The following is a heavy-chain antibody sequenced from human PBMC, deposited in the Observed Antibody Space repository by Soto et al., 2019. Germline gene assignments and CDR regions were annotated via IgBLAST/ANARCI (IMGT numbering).Heavy chain of an antibody. CDR3: ARSSLAAVFDY. V-gene: IGHV3-33*01. D-gene: IGHD6-13*01. CDR2: IWYDGSNK. J-gene: IGHJ4*02. CDR1: RFTFSSYG. Sequence: QVQLVESGGGVVQPGRSLRLSCAASRFTFSSYGMHWVRQAPGKGLEWVAVIWYDGSNKYYADSVKGRFTISRDNSKNTLYLQMNSLRAEDTAVYYCARSSLAAVFDYWGQGTLVTVSS.